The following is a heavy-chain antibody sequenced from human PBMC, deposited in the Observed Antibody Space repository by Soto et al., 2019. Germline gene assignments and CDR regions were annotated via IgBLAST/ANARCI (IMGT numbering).Heavy chain of an antibody. CDR3: PHFDAWYSGYARYYYGMDV. D-gene: IGHD5-12*01. J-gene: IGHJ6*02. V-gene: IGHV2-5*02. CDR1: GFSLSTSGVG. CDR2: IYWDDDK. Sequence: QITLKESGPTLVKPTQTLTLTCTFSGFSLSTSGVGVGWIRQPPGKALEWLALIYWDDDKRYSPSLKIRLTIINRHTKIQAVLTIPNADRVDTAIYYWPHFDAWYSGYARYYYGMDVWGQGPTVTVSS.